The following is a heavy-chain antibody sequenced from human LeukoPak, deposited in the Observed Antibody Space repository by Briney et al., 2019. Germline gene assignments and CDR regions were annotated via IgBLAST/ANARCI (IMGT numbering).Heavy chain of an antibody. CDR3: AKSGCSGGSCYSGY. V-gene: IGHV3-30*18. CDR1: RFTFSNYD. Sequence: PGGSLRLSCAASRFTFSNYDMNWVRQAPGKGLEWVAVISYDGSNKYYADSVKGRFTISRDNSKNTLYLQMNSLRAEDTALYYCAKSGCSGGSCYSGYWGQGTLVTVSS. CDR2: ISYDGSNK. D-gene: IGHD2-15*01. J-gene: IGHJ4*02.